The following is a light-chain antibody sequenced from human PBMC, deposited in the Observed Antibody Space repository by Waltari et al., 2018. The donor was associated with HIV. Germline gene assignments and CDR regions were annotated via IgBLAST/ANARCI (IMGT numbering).Light chain of an antibody. J-gene: IGLJ2*01. Sequence: SYALIQPPSLSAAPGQTVAMTCAGRNLDIKSVHWYRQRPGQAPEVVIYNDSDRPSGIRERFIGSSSGGTATLTINMVAAGDEADYYCQVWGSNSDVIFGGGTKLTVL. CDR3: QVWGSNSDVI. V-gene: IGLV3-21*04. CDR1: NLDIKS. CDR2: NDS.